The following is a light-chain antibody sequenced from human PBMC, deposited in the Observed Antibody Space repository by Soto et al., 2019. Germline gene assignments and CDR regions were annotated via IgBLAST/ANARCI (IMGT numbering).Light chain of an antibody. J-gene: IGKJ4*01. CDR2: GAS. CDR3: QQYNKWPLT. Sequence: EIVMTQSPATLSVSPGERATLSCRASQSVSRNLAWYQQKPGQAPRLLIYGASTRATDIAARIRGSGSGTEFTLTIGSLQSEDFAVYYCQQYNKWPLTFGGGTKVEIK. CDR1: QSVSRN. V-gene: IGKV3-15*01.